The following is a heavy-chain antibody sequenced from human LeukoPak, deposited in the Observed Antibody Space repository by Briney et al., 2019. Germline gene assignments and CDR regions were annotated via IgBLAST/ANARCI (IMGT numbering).Heavy chain of an antibody. J-gene: IGHJ3*02. CDR3: ARDPGYIVATHDAYDAFDI. CDR1: GYTFTGYY. Sequence: ASVTVSCKASGYTFTGYYMHWVRQAPGQGLEWMGWINPNSGGTNYAQKFQGRVTMTRDTSISTAYMELSRLRSDDTAVYYCARDPGYIVATHDAYDAFDIWGQGTMVTVSS. D-gene: IGHD5-12*01. V-gene: IGHV1-2*02. CDR2: INPNSGGT.